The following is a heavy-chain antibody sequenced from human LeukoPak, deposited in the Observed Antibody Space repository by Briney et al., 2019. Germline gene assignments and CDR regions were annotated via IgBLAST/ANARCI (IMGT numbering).Heavy chain of an antibody. V-gene: IGHV3-30*02. D-gene: IGHD3-3*01. CDR1: GFTFSSYG. CDR3: AKAQWGITILHFWGLDV. J-gene: IGHJ6*04. CDR2: IRYDGSNK. Sequence: PGGSLRLSCAASGFTFSSYGMHWVRQAPGKGLEWVAFIRYDGSNKYYADSVKGRFTISRDNSKNTLYLQMNSLRAEDTAVYYCAKAQWGITILHFWGLDVWGKGTTVTVSS.